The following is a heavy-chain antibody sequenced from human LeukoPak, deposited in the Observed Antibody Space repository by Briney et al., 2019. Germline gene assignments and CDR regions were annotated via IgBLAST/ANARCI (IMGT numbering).Heavy chain of an antibody. D-gene: IGHD3-3*01. V-gene: IGHV4-39*01. Sequence: IPSETLSLTCTVSGGSISTSSYYWGWIRQPPGKGLEWIGSIYYSGSTYYNPSLKSRVTISVDTSKNQFSLKLSSVTAADTAVYYCARAGIAIIPFDYWGQGTLVTVSS. CDR2: IYYSGST. CDR3: ARAGIAIIPFDY. CDR1: GGSISTSSYY. J-gene: IGHJ4*02.